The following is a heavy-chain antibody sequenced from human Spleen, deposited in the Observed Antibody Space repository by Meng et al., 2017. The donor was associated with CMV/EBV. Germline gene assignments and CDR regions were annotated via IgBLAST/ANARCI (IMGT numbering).Heavy chain of an antibody. J-gene: IGHJ4*02. Sequence: QVHRPGSGAGLVKPSATLSLTCTGSGRTLISYYGGWIRQPAGKGLEWIGRIYTSGSTNYNPSLKSRVTMSVDTSKNQFSLKLSSVTAADTAVYYCASFAGTNDYWGQGTLVTVSS. CDR2: IYTSGST. CDR3: ASFAGTNDY. V-gene: IGHV4-4*07. CDR1: GRTLISYY. D-gene: IGHD6-13*01.